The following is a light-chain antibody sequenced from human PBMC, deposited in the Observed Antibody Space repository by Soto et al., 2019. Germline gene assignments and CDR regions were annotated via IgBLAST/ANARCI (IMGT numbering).Light chain of an antibody. CDR1: SSDVGGYNY. Sequence: QSALTQPASVSGSPGQSITISCTGTSSDVGGYNYVSWYQQHPGKAPKLMIYEVSNRPSGVSNRFSGSKSGNTASLTISGLQAEDEADYYCCSYTSSSTGVFGGGTKPTVL. J-gene: IGLJ3*02. CDR2: EVS. V-gene: IGLV2-14*01. CDR3: CSYTSSSTGV.